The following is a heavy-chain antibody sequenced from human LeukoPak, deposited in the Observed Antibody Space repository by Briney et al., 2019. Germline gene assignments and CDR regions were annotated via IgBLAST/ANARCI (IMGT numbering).Heavy chain of an antibody. V-gene: IGHV4-4*09. CDR1: GGSISSYY. CDR2: IYTSGST. J-gene: IGHJ5*02. CDR3: ACWTYYYDSSGYYYWFDP. Sequence: SETLSLTCTVPGGSISSYYWSWIRQPPGKGPEWIGYIYTSGSTNYNPSLKSRVTISVDTSKNQFSLKLSSVTAADTAVYYCACWTYYYDSSGYYYWFDPWGQGTLVTVSS. D-gene: IGHD3-22*01.